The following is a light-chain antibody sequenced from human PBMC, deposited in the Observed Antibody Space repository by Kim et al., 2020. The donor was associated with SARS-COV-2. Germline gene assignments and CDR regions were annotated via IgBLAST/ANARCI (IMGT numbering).Light chain of an antibody. V-gene: IGLV3-21*04. CDR1: KIGSKS. J-gene: IGLJ2*01. CDR3: QLWDSSSDHVV. Sequence: APGKTARITCGGNKIGSKSVHWYQQKPGQAPVLVIYYDRDRPSGIPERLSGSNSGNTATLTISRVEAGDEADYYCQLWDSSSDHVVFGGGTQLTVL. CDR2: YDR.